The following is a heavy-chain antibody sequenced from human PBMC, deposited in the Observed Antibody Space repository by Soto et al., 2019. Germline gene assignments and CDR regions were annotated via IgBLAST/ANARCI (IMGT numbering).Heavy chain of an antibody. CDR1: GGTFSSYA. V-gene: IGHV1-69*01. D-gene: IGHD5-12*01. J-gene: IGHJ6*02. CDR2: IIPIFGTA. CDR3: ARAGFSGTYYYYYGMDV. Sequence: QVQLVQSGAEVKKPGSSVKVSCKASGGTFSSYAISWVRQAPGQGLEWMGGIIPIFGTANYAQEFQGRVTITADESTSTAYMELSSLRSEDTAMYYCARAGFSGTYYYYYGMDVWGQGTTVTASS.